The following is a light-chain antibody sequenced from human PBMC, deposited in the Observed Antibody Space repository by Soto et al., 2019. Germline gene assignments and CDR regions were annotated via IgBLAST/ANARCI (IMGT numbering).Light chain of an antibody. Sequence: EIVLTQSPGTLPLSPGGRATLSCRASQSVSSNYLVWYQQKPGQAPRPLIYGAASRATGIPDRFIGSRSGTDFTLTTSRLEPEDFAVYYWQQYANSTFTFGQGTKLEIK. J-gene: IGKJ2*01. CDR1: QSVSSNY. CDR2: GAA. V-gene: IGKV3-20*01. CDR3: QQYANSTFT.